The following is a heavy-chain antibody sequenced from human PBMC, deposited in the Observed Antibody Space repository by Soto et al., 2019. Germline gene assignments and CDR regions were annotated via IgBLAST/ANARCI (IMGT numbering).Heavy chain of an antibody. V-gene: IGHV3-53*04. CDR3: ARANDLNAFDM. CDR1: GFSVSATKY. J-gene: IGHJ3*02. CDR2: IYSGGTY. Sequence: EVQLVGSGGGLVQPGGSLRLSCVASGFSVSATKYMNWLRQAPDKGLEWVSVIYSGGTYYYADSVKGRFTISRHDSKNTLYLQMDSLRPEDTAVYFCARANDLNAFDMWGQGTMVTVSS.